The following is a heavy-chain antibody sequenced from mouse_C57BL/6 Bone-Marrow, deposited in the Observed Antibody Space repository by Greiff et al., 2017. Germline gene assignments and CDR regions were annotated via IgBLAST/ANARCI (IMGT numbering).Heavy chain of an antibody. Sequence: QVQLQQSGAELVRPGASVTLSCKASGYTFTDYEMHWVKQTPVHGLEWIGAIDPETGGTAYTQKFKGQAILTADKSSSTAYMELRSLTSEASAFYYCTRTSLRSYYWGQGTTLTVSS. CDR1: GYTFTDYE. V-gene: IGHV1-15*01. CDR3: TRTSLRSYY. CDR2: IDPETGGT. J-gene: IGHJ2*01.